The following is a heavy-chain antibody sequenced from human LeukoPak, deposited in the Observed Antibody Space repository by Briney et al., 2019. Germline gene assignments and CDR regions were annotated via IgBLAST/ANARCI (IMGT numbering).Heavy chain of an antibody. Sequence: ASVKVSCKASGYTFTSYAMHWVRQAPGQRLEWMGWINAGNGNTKYSQKFQGRVTITRDTSASTAYMALSSLRSEDTAVYYCATGLMAGNTALFDYWGQGTLATLSS. CDR2: INAGNGNT. D-gene: IGHD5-24*01. J-gene: IGHJ4*02. CDR3: ATGLMAGNTALFDY. V-gene: IGHV1-3*01. CDR1: GYTFTSYA.